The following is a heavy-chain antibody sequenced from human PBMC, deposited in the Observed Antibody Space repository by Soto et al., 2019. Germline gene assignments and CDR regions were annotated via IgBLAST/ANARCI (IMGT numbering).Heavy chain of an antibody. J-gene: IGHJ6*02. V-gene: IGHV1-18*01. CDR1: GYTFTSYG. Sequence: QVQLVQSGAEVKKPGASVKVSCKASGYTFTSYGISWVRQAPGQGLEWMGWISAYNGNTNYAQKLQGRVTMTTDTSTSTAYMELRSLRSDDTAVYYCARDPEYSSSWYRTFYYYYGMDVWGQGTTVTVSS. CDR2: ISAYNGNT. CDR3: ARDPEYSSSWYRTFYYYYGMDV. D-gene: IGHD6-13*01.